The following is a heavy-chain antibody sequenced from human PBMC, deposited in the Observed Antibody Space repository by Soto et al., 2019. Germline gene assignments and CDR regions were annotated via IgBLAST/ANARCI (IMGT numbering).Heavy chain of an antibody. V-gene: IGHV4-34*01. CDR1: GGSFSGYY. CDR3: ARGRKYYYDSSGYYYGRAYNWFDA. CDR2: INHSGST. Sequence: PSETLSLTCAVYGGSFSGYYWSWIRQPPGKGLEWIGEINHSGSTNYNPSLRSRVTISVDTSKNQFSLKLSSVTAADTAVYYCARGRKYYYDSSGYYYGRAYNWFDAWGQGTLVT. D-gene: IGHD3-22*01. J-gene: IGHJ5*02.